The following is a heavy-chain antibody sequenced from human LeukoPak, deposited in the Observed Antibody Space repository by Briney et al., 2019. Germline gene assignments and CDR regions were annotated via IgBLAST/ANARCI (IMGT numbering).Heavy chain of an antibody. V-gene: IGHV1-18*01. CDR2: ISAYNGNT. J-gene: IGHJ4*02. CDR1: GYTFTSYG. CDR3: ARATTVVTGSRGSVLDY. Sequence: GASVKVSCKASGYTFTSYGISWVRQAPGQGLEWMGWISAYNGNTNYAQKLQGRVTMTTDTSTSTAYMELRSLRSDDTAVYYCARATTVVTGSRGSVLDYWGQGTLVTVSS. D-gene: IGHD4-17*01.